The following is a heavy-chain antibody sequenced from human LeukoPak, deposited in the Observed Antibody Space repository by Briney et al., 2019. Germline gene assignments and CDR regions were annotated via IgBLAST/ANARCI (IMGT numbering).Heavy chain of an antibody. CDR1: GFTFSSYG. V-gene: IGHV3-30*02. CDR2: IAYDGDNE. J-gene: IGHJ4*02. D-gene: IGHD1-7*01. CDR3: AKHLHTHWNSAPPLDY. Sequence: PGGSLRLSCAASGFTFSSYGMHWVRQAPGKGLEWVAFIAYDGDNEYYADSVKGRFTISRDNSENTLYLQMNSLRAEDTAVYYCAKHLHTHWNSAPPLDYWGQGTLVTVSS.